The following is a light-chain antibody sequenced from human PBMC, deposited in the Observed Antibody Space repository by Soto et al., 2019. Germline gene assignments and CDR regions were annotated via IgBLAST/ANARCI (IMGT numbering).Light chain of an antibody. Sequence: SVLTQPASVSGSPGQSITISCTGTSSDVGGYNYVSWYQQHPGKAPKLMIYEVSYRPSGVSNRFSGSKSGNTASLSISGLQAEDEADYYCTSYSSSSTLVLFGGGAQLTVL. CDR2: EVS. J-gene: IGLJ2*01. V-gene: IGLV2-14*01. CDR3: TSYSSSSTLVL. CDR1: SSDVGGYNY.